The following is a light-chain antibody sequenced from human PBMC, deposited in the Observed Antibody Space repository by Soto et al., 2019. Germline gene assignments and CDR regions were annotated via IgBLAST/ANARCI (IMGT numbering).Light chain of an antibody. CDR2: AAS. CDR1: QSISSY. CDR3: QQSYSTPPT. V-gene: IGKV1-39*01. Sequence: DIQRTQSPSSLSASVGDRVTITCRASQSISSYLNWYQLKPGKAPNLLIYAASSLQGGVPSRFSGSGSGTDFTLTISSLQPEDFATYYCQQSYSTPPTFGQGTNLEIK. J-gene: IGKJ2*01.